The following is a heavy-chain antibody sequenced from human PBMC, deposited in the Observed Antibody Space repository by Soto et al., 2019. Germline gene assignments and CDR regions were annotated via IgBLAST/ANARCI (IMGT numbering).Heavy chain of an antibody. CDR3: ATRDPGSYSHNWFDP. CDR2: FDPEDGET. J-gene: IGHJ5*02. CDR1: GYTLTELS. V-gene: IGHV1-24*01. D-gene: IGHD1-26*01. Sequence: VKVSCKVSGYTLTELSMHWVRQAPGKGLEWMGGFDPEDGETIYAQKFRGRVTMTEDTSTDTAYMELSSLRSEDTAVYYCATRDPGSYSHNWFDPWGQGTLVTVSS.